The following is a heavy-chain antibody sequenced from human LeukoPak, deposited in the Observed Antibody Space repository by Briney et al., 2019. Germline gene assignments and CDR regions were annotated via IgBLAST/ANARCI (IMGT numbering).Heavy chain of an antibody. CDR1: GFTFSSYW. CDR2: IYHSGST. Sequence: PGGSLRLSCAASGFTFSSYWMSWVRQPPGKGLEWIGEIYHSGSTNYNPSLKSRVIISVDKSKNQFSLKLSSVTAADTAVYYCIGNGYYSLEYWGQGTLVTVSS. CDR3: IGNGYYSLEY. V-gene: IGHV4-4*02. J-gene: IGHJ4*02. D-gene: IGHD3-3*01.